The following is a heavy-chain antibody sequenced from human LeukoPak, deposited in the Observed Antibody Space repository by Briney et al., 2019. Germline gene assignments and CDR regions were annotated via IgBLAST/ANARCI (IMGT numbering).Heavy chain of an antibody. D-gene: IGHD2-2*01. Sequence: GASVKVSCKASGGTFSSYAISWVRQAPGQGFEWMGGIIPIFGTANYAQKFQGRVTITTDESTSTAYMELSSLRSEDTAVYYCARAYVGYCSSTSCYLDYFDYWGQGTLVTVSS. CDR3: ARAYVGYCSSTSCYLDYFDY. CDR1: GGTFSSYA. V-gene: IGHV1-69*05. CDR2: IIPIFGTA. J-gene: IGHJ4*02.